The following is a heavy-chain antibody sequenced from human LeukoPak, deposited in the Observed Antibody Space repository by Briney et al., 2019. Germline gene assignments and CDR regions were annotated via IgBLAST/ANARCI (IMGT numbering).Heavy chain of an antibody. D-gene: IGHD5-18*01. CDR1: GGSISSGGYY. J-gene: IGHJ4*02. CDR2: IYYSGST. CDR3: ARVPVHGYGDYFDY. V-gene: IGHV4-30-4*08. Sequence: PSETLSPTCTVSGGSISSGGYYWSWIRQHPGKGLEWIGYIYYSGSTYYNPSLKSRVTISVDTSKNQFSLKLSSVTAADTAVYYCARVPVHGYGDYFDYWGQGTLVTVSS.